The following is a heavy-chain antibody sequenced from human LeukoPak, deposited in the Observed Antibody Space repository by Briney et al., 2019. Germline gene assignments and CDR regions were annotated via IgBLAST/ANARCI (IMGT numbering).Heavy chain of an antibody. V-gene: IGHV3-30-3*01. J-gene: IGHJ4*02. CDR1: GFTFSSYA. Sequence: PGGSLRLSCAASGFTFSSYAMHWVRQAPGKGLEWVAVISYDGSNKYYADSVKGRFTISRDNSKNTLYLQMNSLRAEDTAVYYCARDSRSSGYYIPLDYWGQGTLVTVSS. CDR3: ARDSRSSGYYIPLDY. D-gene: IGHD3-22*01. CDR2: ISYDGSNK.